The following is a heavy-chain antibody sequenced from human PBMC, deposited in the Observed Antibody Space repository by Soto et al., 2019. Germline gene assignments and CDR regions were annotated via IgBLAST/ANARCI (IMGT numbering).Heavy chain of an antibody. V-gene: IGHV1-18*01. CDR2: ISAYNGNT. CDR1: GYTFTSYG. CDR3: ARDRIRKTTHSVAGAN. D-gene: IGHD6-19*01. Sequence: QVQLVQSGAEVKKPGASVKFSCKASGYTFTSYGISWVRQAPGQGLEWMGWISAYNGNTNYAQKLQGRDTMTTDTSRSTAYMELRSLRSDDTAVYYCARDRIRKTTHSVAGANWGQGTLVTGSS. J-gene: IGHJ4*02.